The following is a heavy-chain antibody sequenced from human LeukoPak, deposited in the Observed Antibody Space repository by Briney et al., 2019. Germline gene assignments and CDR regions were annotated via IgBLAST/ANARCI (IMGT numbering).Heavy chain of an antibody. CDR1: GGSISSSSYY. D-gene: IGHD3-3*01. Sequence: SSETLSLTCTVSGGSISSSSYYWGWIRQPPGKGLEWIGSIYYSGSTYYNPSLKSRVTISVDTSKNQFSLKLSSVTAADTAVYYCARAPTYYDFWSGYYRDDAFDIWGQGTMVTVSS. J-gene: IGHJ3*02. V-gene: IGHV4-39*01. CDR2: IYYSGST. CDR3: ARAPTYYDFWSGYYRDDAFDI.